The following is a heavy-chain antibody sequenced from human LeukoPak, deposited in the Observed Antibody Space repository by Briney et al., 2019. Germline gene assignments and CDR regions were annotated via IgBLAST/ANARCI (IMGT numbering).Heavy chain of an antibody. V-gene: IGHV4-38-2*02. Sequence: SETLSLTCTVSGYSISSGYYWGWIRPPPGKGLEWIGSIYHSGSTYYNPSLKSRVTISVDTSKNQFSLKLSSVTAADTAVYYCARSHGIAAAGKGFDYWGQGTLVTVSS. CDR3: ARSHGIAAAGKGFDY. J-gene: IGHJ4*02. CDR2: IYHSGST. D-gene: IGHD6-13*01. CDR1: GYSISSGYY.